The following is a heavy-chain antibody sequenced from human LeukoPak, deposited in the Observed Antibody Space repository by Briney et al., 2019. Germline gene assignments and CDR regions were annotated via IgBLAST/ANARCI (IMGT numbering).Heavy chain of an antibody. CDR2: IWYDGSNK. CDR3: ARVPAMVRGGGHFDY. D-gene: IGHD3-10*01. CDR1: GFTFSSYG. V-gene: IGHV3-33*01. Sequence: PGRSLRLSCAASGFTFSSYGMHWVRQAPGKGLEWVAVIWYDGSNKYYADSVKGRFIISRDNSKNTLYLQMNSLRAEDTAVYYCARVPAMVRGGGHFDYWGQGTLVTVSS. J-gene: IGHJ4*02.